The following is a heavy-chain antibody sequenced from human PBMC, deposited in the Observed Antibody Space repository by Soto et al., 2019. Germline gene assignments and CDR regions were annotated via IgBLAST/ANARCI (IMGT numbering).Heavy chain of an antibody. CDR3: ARQGSNGAYYYYGMDV. CDR1: GYSFTSYW. CDR2: IYPGDSDT. J-gene: IGHJ6*02. V-gene: IGHV5-51*01. D-gene: IGHD2-8*01. Sequence: LGESLKISCKGSGYSFTSYWIAWVRQMPGKGLEWMGIIYPGDSDTRYSPAFQGQVTFSVDKSNNTAYLQWSSLKASETAMYYCARQGSNGAYYYYGMDVLGQGTAVTVSS.